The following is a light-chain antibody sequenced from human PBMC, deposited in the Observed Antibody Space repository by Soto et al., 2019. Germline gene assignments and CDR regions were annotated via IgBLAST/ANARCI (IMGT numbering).Light chain of an antibody. CDR3: SSYTSSDTPYA. V-gene: IGLV2-14*01. CDR1: SSDVGGYNY. J-gene: IGLJ1*01. CDR2: VVS. Sequence: QSVLTQPASVSGSPGQSITISCTGTSSDVGGYNYVSWYQQHPDKAPKLMIYVVSNRPSGVSNRFSGSKSGNTASLTISGLQAEDEADYYCSSYTSSDTPYAFGTGTKVTVL.